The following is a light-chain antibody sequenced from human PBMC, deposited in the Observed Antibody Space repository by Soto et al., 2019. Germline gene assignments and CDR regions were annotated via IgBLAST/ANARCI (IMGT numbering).Light chain of an antibody. V-gene: IGKV3-11*01. CDR1: QSVSTF. CDR3: QQCANRPPKWT. J-gene: IGKJ1*01. CDR2: DAS. Sequence: VVLTQSPATRSLSRWEIAAGACMASQSVSTFLAWYQQKPGQAPRLLIYDASNRATGIPARFSGSGSGTDFTLTISSLEPEDFAVYYCQQCANRPPKWTFGQGTKVDIK.